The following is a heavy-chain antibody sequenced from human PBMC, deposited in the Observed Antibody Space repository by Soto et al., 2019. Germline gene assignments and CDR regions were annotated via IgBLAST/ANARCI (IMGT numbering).Heavy chain of an antibody. D-gene: IGHD2-2*01. Sequence: GASVKVSCKASGGTFSSYTIIWVRQAPGQGLEWMGRIIPILGIANYAQKFQGRVTITADKSTSTAYMELSSLRSEDTAVYYCASEPIVVVPDATFDYWGQGTLVTISS. CDR2: IIPILGIA. CDR1: GGTFSSYT. CDR3: ASEPIVVVPDATFDY. J-gene: IGHJ4*02. V-gene: IGHV1-69*02.